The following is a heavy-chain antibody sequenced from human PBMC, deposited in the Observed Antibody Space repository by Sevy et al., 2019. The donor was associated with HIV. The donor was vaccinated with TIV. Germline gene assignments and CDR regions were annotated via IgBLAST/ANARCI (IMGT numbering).Heavy chain of an antibody. CDR3: AGHYYDSTCYYFPLDY. CDR1: GFTFSTYA. Sequence: GGSLRLSCAASGFTFSTYAMYWVRQAPGKGLEWVAVISDDGNNKDYADSVKGRFTVSRDNSKNTRYLQMNSLRADDTAVYYCAGHYYDSTCYYFPLDYWGQGTLVTVSS. CDR2: ISDDGNNK. V-gene: IGHV3-30*04. J-gene: IGHJ4*02. D-gene: IGHD3-22*01.